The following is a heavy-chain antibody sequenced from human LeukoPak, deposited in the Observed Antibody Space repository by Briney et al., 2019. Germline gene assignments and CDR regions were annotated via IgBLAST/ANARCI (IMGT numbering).Heavy chain of an antibody. CDR1: GYTFTSYY. D-gene: IGHD3-22*01. J-gene: IGHJ4*02. CDR2: INPSGGST. V-gene: IGHV1-46*01. Sequence: GASVKVSCKASGYTFTSYYMHWVRQAPGQGLEWMGIINPSGGSTSYAQKFQGRVTMTRDTSTSTVYMELSSLRSEDTAVYYCARYSYYYDSSGLSDYWGQGTLVTVSS. CDR3: ARYSYYYDSSGLSDY.